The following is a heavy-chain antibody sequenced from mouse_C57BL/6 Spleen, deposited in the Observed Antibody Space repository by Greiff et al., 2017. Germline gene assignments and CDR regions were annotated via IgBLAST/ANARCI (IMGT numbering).Heavy chain of an antibody. J-gene: IGHJ4*01. D-gene: IGHD2-2*01. V-gene: IGHV2-3*01. CDR1: GLPLPSSG. CDR2: LRGGGST. Sequence: QVQLKELGLGLVAPSLRLSITCTVPGLPLPSSGVSWFRQPPGKGLVWLGVLRGGGSTNYHSALISRLSISKDNSKSQIFLRLNSLQTDDTATYYCAKEWLPYYAMDYWGQGTSVTVSS. CDR3: AKEWLPYYAMDY.